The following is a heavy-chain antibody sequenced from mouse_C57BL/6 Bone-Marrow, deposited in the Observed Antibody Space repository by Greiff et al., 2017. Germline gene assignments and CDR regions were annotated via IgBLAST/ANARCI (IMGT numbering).Heavy chain of an antibody. J-gene: IGHJ3*01. V-gene: IGHV5-15*01. D-gene: IGHD4-1*01. CDR2: ISNLAYSI. CDR3: ARRDWGFAY. Sequence: EVKLVESGGGLVQPGGSLKLSCAASGFTFSDYGMAWVRQAPRKGPEWVAFISNLAYSIYYADTVTGRFTISSENAKNTLYLEMSSLRSEDTAMYYCARRDWGFAYWGQGTLVTVSA. CDR1: GFTFSDYG.